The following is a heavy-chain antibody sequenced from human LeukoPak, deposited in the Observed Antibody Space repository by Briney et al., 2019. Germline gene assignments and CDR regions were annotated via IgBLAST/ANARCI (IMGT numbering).Heavy chain of an antibody. CDR3: VRDQFFSFDY. D-gene: IGHD5-24*01. CDR2: ISGTSSLI. V-gene: IGHV3-48*02. Sequence: QSGGSLRLSCAASGFTFSNAWMNWVRQAPGKGLEWVSYISGTSSLIYYADSVKGRFTISRDNAKNSLYLQMNSLRDEDTAVYYCVRDQFFSFDYWGQGTLVTVSS. J-gene: IGHJ4*02. CDR1: GFTFSNAW.